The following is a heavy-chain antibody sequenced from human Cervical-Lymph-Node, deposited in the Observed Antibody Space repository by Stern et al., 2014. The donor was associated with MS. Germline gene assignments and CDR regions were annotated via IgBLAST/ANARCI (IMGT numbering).Heavy chain of an antibody. D-gene: IGHD3/OR15-3a*01. CDR2: IYYSGST. CDR1: GGSLSSGDYY. V-gene: IGHV4-30-4*01. CDR3: AREGPRTGTLVY. Sequence: QVQLQESGPGLVKPSQTLSLTCTVSGGSLSSGDYYWSWIRPPPGKGLEWIGYIYYSGSTYYNPSLKSRVTISVDTSKNQFSLKLSSVTAADTAVYYCAREGPRTGTLVYWGQGTLVTVSS. J-gene: IGHJ4*02.